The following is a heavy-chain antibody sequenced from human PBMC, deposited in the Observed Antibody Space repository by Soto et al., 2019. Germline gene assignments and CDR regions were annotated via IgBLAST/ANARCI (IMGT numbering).Heavy chain of an antibody. D-gene: IGHD6-19*01. CDR2: MNPNSGNT. V-gene: IGHV1-8*01. Sequence: ASVKVSCKASGYTFTSYDIHWVRQATGQGLEWMGWMNPNSGNTGYAQKFQGRVTMTRNTSISTAYMELSCLRSEDTAVYYCARGDQAGYSSGWDKDGMDVWGQGTTVTVSS. J-gene: IGHJ6*02. CDR3: ARGDQAGYSSGWDKDGMDV. CDR1: GYTFTSYD.